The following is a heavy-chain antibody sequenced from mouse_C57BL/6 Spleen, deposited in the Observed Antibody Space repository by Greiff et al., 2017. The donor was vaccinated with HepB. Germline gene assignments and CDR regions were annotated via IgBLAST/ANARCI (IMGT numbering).Heavy chain of an antibody. Sequence: EVQLQESGPGLVKPSQSLSLTCSVTGYSITSGYYWIWIRQFPGNKLEWMGYISYDGSNNYNPSLKNRISITRDTSKNQFFLKLNSVTTEDTATYDCAREGMYDFDYWGQGTTLTVSS. CDR3: AREGMYDFDY. CDR1: GYSITSGYY. D-gene: IGHD2-10*02. J-gene: IGHJ2*01. CDR2: ISYDGSN. V-gene: IGHV3-6*01.